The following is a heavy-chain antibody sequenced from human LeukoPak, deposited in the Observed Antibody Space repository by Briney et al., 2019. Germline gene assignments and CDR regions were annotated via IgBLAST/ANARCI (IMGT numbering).Heavy chain of an antibody. V-gene: IGHV3-74*01. CDR3: ARGEYGSAWPNIDY. D-gene: IGHD6-19*01. Sequence: GGSLRLSCAASGFTFSSYAMSWVRQAPGKGLVWVSRINTDGSSTTYADSVKGRFTFSRDNAKNTLFLQMNSLRTEDTAVYYCARGEYGSAWPNIDYWGQGTLVTVSS. J-gene: IGHJ4*02. CDR2: INTDGSST. CDR1: GFTFSSYA.